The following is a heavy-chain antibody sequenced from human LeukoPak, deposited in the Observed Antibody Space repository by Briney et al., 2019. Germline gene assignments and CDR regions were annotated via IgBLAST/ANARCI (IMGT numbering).Heavy chain of an antibody. D-gene: IGHD3-22*01. Sequence: SETLSLTCAVSGGSISSGGYSWSWIRQPPGKGLEWIGYIYHSGSTYYNPSLKSRVTISVDRSKNQFSLKLSSVTAADTAVYYCARGTYYYDSSGYYSSSRFDYWGQGTLVTVSS. CDR1: GGSISSGGYS. CDR2: IYHSGST. J-gene: IGHJ4*02. V-gene: IGHV4-30-2*01. CDR3: ARGTYYYDSSGYYSSSRFDY.